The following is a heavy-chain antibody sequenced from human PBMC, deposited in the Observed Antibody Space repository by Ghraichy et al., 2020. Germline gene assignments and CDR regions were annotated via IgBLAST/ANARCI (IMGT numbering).Heavy chain of an antibody. CDR1: GFTFSSYS. D-gene: IGHD3-22*01. CDR3: ARGADYDIGSDAFDI. V-gene: IGHV3-21*01. CDR2: ISSSSSYI. Sequence: GGSLRLSCAASGFTFSSYSMNWVRQAPGKGVEWVSSISSSSSYIYYADSVKGRFTISRDNAKNSLYLQMNSLRAEDTAVYYCARGADYDIGSDAFDIWGQGTMVTVSS. J-gene: IGHJ3*02.